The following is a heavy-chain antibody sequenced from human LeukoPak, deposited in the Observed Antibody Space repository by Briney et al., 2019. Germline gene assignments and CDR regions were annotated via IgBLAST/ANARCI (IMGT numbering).Heavy chain of an antibody. D-gene: IGHD3-3*01. V-gene: IGHV4-61*10. CDR2: IYNSGNT. J-gene: IGHJ5*02. CDR1: GGSISSGSYY. CDR3: ARGRRTYYDPTDNWFDP. Sequence: SETLSLTCTVSGGSISSGSYYWSWIRQPAGKGLEWIGRIYNSGNTNYNPSLMSRVTISVDTSKNQFSLKLSSVTAADTAVYYCARGRRTYYDPTDNWFDPWGQGTLVTVSS.